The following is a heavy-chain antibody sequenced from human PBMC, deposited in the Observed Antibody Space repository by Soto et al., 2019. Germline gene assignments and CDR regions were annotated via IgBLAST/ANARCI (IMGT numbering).Heavy chain of an antibody. D-gene: IGHD2-15*01. CDR1: GGTFSNSV. CDR2: IIPIFGPA. CDR3: ARGRYCSGISCNPYYYGLDV. Sequence: QVQLVQSGAEVKKPGSSVRVSCKASGGTFSNSVISWVRQAPGQGLEWMGGIIPIFGPAIYAQRFQGSVTITVDESTTTTYMELTTLTSEDTAVYYCARGRYCSGISCNPYYYGLDVWGQGTTVTVSS. V-gene: IGHV1-69*12. J-gene: IGHJ6*02.